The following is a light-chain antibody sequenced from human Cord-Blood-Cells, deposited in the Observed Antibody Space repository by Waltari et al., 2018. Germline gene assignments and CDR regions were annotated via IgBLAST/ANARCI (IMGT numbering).Light chain of an antibody. V-gene: IGLV2-14*03. CDR2: DVS. CDR3: SSYTISSTLYV. Sequence: QSALTQPASVSGSPGQSITISCTGTSSDVGGYNYVSWYQQHPGKAPKRMIYDVSNRPSGVSNRFSGSKSGNTASLTISGLQAEDEADYYCSSYTISSTLYVFGTGTKVTVL. J-gene: IGLJ1*01. CDR1: SSDVGGYNY.